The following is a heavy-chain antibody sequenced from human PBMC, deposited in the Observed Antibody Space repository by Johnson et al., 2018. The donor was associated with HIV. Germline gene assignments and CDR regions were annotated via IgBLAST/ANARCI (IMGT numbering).Heavy chain of an antibody. Sequence: QVQLVESGGGVVRPGGSLRLSCAASGFSFSSYALHWVRQAPGKGLEWVAAVSYETTNKHYADSVKGRFTISRDNSKNTLYLQMNSLRAEDTAVYYCARDKGYVSGGSCAYDAFDIWGQGTMVTVSA. CDR1: GFSFSSYA. V-gene: IGHV3-30-3*01. J-gene: IGHJ3*02. D-gene: IGHD2-15*01. CDR3: ARDKGYVSGGSCAYDAFDI. CDR2: VSYETTNK.